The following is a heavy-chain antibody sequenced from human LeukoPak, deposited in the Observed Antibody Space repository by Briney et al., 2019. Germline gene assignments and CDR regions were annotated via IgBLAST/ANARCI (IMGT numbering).Heavy chain of an antibody. Sequence: SETLSLTCTVSGGSISSYYWSWIRQPPGKGPEWIGYIYYSGSTNYNPSLKSRVTISVDTSKNQFSLKLSSVTAADTAVYYCATWGPGNPWIDSSGYYHFDYWGQGTLVTVSS. V-gene: IGHV4-59*01. D-gene: IGHD3-22*01. CDR1: GGSISSYY. CDR2: IYYSGST. J-gene: IGHJ4*02. CDR3: ATWGPGNPWIDSSGYYHFDY.